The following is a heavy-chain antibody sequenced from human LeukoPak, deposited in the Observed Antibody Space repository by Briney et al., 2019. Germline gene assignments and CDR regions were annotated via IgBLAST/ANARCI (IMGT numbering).Heavy chain of an antibody. J-gene: IGHJ4*02. V-gene: IGHV4-39*07. D-gene: IGHD6-13*01. Sequence: SETLSLTCTVSGGSISSSIYYWGWIRQPPGKGLEWIGSIYYSGSTYYNPSLKSRVTISVDTSKNQFSLKLSSVTAADTAVYYCARRDKMSSSWSTIGYWGQGTLVTVSS. CDR2: IYYSGST. CDR1: GGSISSSIYY. CDR3: ARRDKMSSSWSTIGY.